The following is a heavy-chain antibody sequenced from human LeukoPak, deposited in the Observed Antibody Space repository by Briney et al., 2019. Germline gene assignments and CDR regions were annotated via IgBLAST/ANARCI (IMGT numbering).Heavy chain of an antibody. V-gene: IGHV4-34*01. CDR3: ARGRLAFLAAARYNWFDP. Sequence: PSETLSLTYAVYGGSFSGYYWSWIRQPPGKGLEWIGEINHSGSTNYNPSLKSRVTISVDTSKNQFSLKLSSVTAADTAVYYCARGRLAFLAAARYNWFDPWGQGTLVTVSS. CDR2: INHSGST. J-gene: IGHJ5*02. CDR1: GGSFSGYY. D-gene: IGHD6-25*01.